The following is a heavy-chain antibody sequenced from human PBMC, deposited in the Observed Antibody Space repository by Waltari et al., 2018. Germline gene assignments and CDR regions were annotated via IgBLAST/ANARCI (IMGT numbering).Heavy chain of an antibody. J-gene: IGHJ4*02. CDR2: IYYNGNT. Sequence: QLQLQESGPGLVKPSEPLCLTCTVSGDSISDDNYHWAWVRQPPGKGLEWIGSIYYNGNTYYSPSLKSRVTISVDTSKNQFSLRLSSVTAADTAVYYCTTEYSSSSAYWGQGTLVTVSS. D-gene: IGHD6-6*01. CDR1: GDSISDDNYH. CDR3: TTEYSSSSAY. V-gene: IGHV4-39*02.